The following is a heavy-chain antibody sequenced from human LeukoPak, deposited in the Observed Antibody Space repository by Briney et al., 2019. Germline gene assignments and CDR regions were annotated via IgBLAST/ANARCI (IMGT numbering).Heavy chain of an antibody. CDR2: IDPDDSGS. Sequence: GGSLRLSCAASGFTFSRYWMHWVRQAPGEGLVWVSRIDPDDSGSSYADSVKGRFTISRDNAKNTLWLQMNSLRADDTAVYYCAGVRAGANRAFDVWGQGTVIAVSS. CDR3: AGVRAGANRAFDV. J-gene: IGHJ3*01. V-gene: IGHV3-74*01. D-gene: IGHD4/OR15-4a*01. CDR1: GFTFSRYW.